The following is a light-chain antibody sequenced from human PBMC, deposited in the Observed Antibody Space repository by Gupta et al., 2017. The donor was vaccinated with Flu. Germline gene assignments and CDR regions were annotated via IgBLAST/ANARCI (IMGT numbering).Light chain of an antibody. CDR2: DVS. J-gene: IGLJ1*01. CDR1: SRDVGGSNY. CDR3: SSYTSSSTFYV. V-gene: IGLV2-14*01. Sequence: QSALSQPASVSGSPGQPITIPCPGTSRDVGGSNYVSWYQQPPGKAPKLMIYDVSNRPSGVSSRFSGSKSGNTASLTISGLQAEDETDYYCSSYTSSSTFYVFGTGTKVTVL.